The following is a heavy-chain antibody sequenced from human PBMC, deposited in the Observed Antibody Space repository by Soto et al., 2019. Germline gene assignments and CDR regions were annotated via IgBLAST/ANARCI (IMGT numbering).Heavy chain of an antibody. V-gene: IGHV1-2*04. CDR3: ARVDTAMAPDAFDI. J-gene: IGHJ3*02. Sequence: ASVKVSCKASGYTFTGYYMHWVRQAPGQGLEWMGWINPNSGGTNYAQKFQGWVTMTRDTSISTAYMELSRLRSGDTAVYYCARVDTAMAPDAFDIWGQGTMVTVSS. D-gene: IGHD5-18*01. CDR2: INPNSGGT. CDR1: GYTFTGYY.